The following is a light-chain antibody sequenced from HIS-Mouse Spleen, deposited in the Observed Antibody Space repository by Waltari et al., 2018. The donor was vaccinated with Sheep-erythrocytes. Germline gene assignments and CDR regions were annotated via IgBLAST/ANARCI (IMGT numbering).Light chain of an antibody. CDR3: SSYTSSSTWV. CDR1: SSDVGGYNY. V-gene: IGLV2-14*01. J-gene: IGLJ3*02. Sequence: QSALTQPRSVSGSPGQSVTISCTGTSSDVGGYNYVSWSQQHPGNAPKLMIYEVSNRPSGVSNRVSGSKSGNTASLTISGLQAEDEADYYCSSYTSSSTWVFGGGTKLTVL. CDR2: EVS.